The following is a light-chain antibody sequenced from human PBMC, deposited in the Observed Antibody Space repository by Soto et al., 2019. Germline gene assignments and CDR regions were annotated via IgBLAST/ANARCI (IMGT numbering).Light chain of an antibody. CDR1: QSVNSN. CDR2: GAS. Sequence: ETVMTQSPATLSVSPGEGATLSCRASQSVNSNLAWYQQKLGQAPRVLIYGASTRATGIPDRFSGSGSGTEFILTISSLQSEDFAVYYCQEYNTWPWTFGQGTKVAIK. J-gene: IGKJ1*01. V-gene: IGKV3-15*01. CDR3: QEYNTWPWT.